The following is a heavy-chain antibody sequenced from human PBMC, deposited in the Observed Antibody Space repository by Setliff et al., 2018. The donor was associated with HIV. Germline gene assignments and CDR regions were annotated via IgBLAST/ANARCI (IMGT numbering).Heavy chain of an antibody. J-gene: IGHJ6*02. CDR2: INRSGSA. Sequence: SETLSLTCAVYGGSFSGHSWTWIRQPPGKGLEWIGEINRSGSANYNRSLKSRVTISVDRSKNQFSLKLSSVTAADTAVYYCARRGDFFYYAMDVWGQGTTVTV. V-gene: IGHV4-34*01. CDR3: ARRGDFFYYAMDV. CDR1: GGSFSGHS.